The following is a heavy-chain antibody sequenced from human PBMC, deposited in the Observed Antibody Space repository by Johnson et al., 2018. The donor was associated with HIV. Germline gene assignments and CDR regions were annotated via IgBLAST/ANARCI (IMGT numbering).Heavy chain of an antibody. D-gene: IGHD6-19*01. CDR2: IRYDGSSK. Sequence: QVQLVESGGGLVQPGGSLRLSCAASGFTFSSYAMSWVRQAPGKGLEWVAFIRYDGSSKYYADSVKGRFTISRDNSKNTLHLQMNSLRAEDTAVYYCARDRSSGCRLCGFDIWGQGTMVTVSS. CDR1: GFTFSSYA. V-gene: IGHV3-30*02. CDR3: ARDRSSGCRLCGFDI. J-gene: IGHJ3*02.